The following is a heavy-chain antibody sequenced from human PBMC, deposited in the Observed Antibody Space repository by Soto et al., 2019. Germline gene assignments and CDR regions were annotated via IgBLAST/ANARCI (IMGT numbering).Heavy chain of an antibody. D-gene: IGHD3-10*01. CDR3: ARARFYYGSGRFYYMDV. J-gene: IGHJ6*03. CDR2: IYYSGST. CDR1: GGSISSGGYY. Sequence: SLTCTVSGGSISSGGYYWSWIRQHPGKGLEWIGYIYYSGSTYYNPSLKSRVTISVDTSKNQFSLKLSSVTAADTAVYYCARARFYYGSGRFYYMDVWGKGTTVTVSS. V-gene: IGHV4-31*03.